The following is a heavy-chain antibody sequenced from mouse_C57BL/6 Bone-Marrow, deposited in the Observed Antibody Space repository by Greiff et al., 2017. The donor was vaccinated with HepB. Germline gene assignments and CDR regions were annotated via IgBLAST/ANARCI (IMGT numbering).Heavy chain of an antibody. V-gene: IGHV1-39*01. CDR1: GYSFTDYN. CDR2: INPNYGTT. CDR3: AREVDSSGYGRVFDY. Sequence: EVQLQESGPELVKPGASVKISCKASGYSFTDYNMNWVKQSNGKSLEWIGVINPNYGTTSYNQKFKGKATLTVDQSSSTAYMQLNSLTSEDSAVYYCAREVDSSGYGRVFDYWGQGTTLTVSS. J-gene: IGHJ2*01. D-gene: IGHD3-2*02.